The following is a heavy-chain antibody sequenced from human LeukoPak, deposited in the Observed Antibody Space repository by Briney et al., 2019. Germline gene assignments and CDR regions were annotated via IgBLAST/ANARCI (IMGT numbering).Heavy chain of an antibody. CDR2: INHSGST. D-gene: IGHD2-2*01. Sequence: PSETLSLTCVVYGGSFSVYYWTWIRQPPRKGQAWIGEINHSGSTNYNPSLKSRVTISVDTSKNQFSLKLSSVTAADTAVYYCARSPRYCSSTSCYSEAWFDPWGQGTLVTVSS. V-gene: IGHV4-34*01. CDR3: ARSPRYCSSTSCYSEAWFDP. CDR1: GGSFSVYY. J-gene: IGHJ5*02.